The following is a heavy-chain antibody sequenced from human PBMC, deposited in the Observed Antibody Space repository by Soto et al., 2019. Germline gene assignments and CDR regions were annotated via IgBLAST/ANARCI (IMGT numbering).Heavy chain of an antibody. Sequence: SETLSLTCTFSGSAVSSCGYCWRWTRKPPGKGLEWIGFISPFGTTDYNPSLKSRVTTPVDRSNNHISLELSSMTAADTAVYSCYRGVRAWRPGGLVTVSS. J-gene: IGHJ5*02. V-gene: IGHV4-30-2*01. CDR3: YRGVRA. CDR2: ISPFGTT. CDR1: GSAVSSCGYC. D-gene: IGHD2-8*01.